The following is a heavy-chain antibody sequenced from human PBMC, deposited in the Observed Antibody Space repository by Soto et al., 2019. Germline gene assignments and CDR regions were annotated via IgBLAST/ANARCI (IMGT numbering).Heavy chain of an antibody. CDR3: VRDKIRGPPDYCDD. J-gene: IGHJ4*02. Sequence: QVQLVESGGGVVQPGRSLRLSCEASGFTFSSSPMHWVRQAPGKGLEWVAVISYDGIIKVYADSVQGRFTISRDISKNTLYRQMNSLRTEETAVYYCVRDKIRGPPDYCDDWGQGTLVTVSS. CDR2: ISYDGIIK. CDR1: GFTFSSSP. V-gene: IGHV3-30-3*01.